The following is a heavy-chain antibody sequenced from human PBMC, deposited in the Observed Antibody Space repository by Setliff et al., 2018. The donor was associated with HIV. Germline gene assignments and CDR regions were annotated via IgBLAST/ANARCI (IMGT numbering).Heavy chain of an antibody. CDR2: INHSGST. V-gene: IGHV4-61*03. CDR1: GASISRGNYY. Sequence: SETLSLTCTVSGASISRGNYYWTWIRQPPGKGLEWIGEINHSGSTNYNPSLESRVTISVDTSKKHFSLRLTSVTAADTAVYFCARGGDYNFWAGYWTWGQGTLVTVSS. D-gene: IGHD3-3*01. CDR3: ARGGDYNFWAGYWT. J-gene: IGHJ5*02.